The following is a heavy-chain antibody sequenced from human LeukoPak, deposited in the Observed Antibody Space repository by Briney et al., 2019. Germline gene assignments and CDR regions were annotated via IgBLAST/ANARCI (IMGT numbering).Heavy chain of an antibody. D-gene: IGHD3-10*01. V-gene: IGHV1-2*04. CDR2: INPNSGGT. Sequence: VASVKVSCKASGYTFTSYDFNWVRQATGQRPEWMGWINPNSGGTNYAQKFQGWVTMTRDTSISTAYMELSRLRSDDTAVYYCARGDPYGSGSYYFDYWGQGTLVTVSS. J-gene: IGHJ4*02. CDR1: GYTFTSYD. CDR3: ARGDPYGSGSYYFDY.